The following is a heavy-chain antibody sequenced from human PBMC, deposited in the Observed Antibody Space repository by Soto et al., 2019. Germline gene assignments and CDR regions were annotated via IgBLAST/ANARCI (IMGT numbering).Heavy chain of an antibody. CDR3: ARGLRHYGSWSYPNWFDP. J-gene: IGHJ5*02. Sequence: QVQLQQWGAGLLKPSETLSLTCAVYGGSFSDYYWSWIRQSPGKGLEWIGEINHSGSTNYHPSLKRRVTMSVDTSKNQFSLNLSSVTAADTAVYYCARGLRHYGSWSYPNWFDPWGQGTLVTVSS. CDR1: GGSFSDYY. V-gene: IGHV4-34*01. CDR2: INHSGST. D-gene: IGHD3-10*01.